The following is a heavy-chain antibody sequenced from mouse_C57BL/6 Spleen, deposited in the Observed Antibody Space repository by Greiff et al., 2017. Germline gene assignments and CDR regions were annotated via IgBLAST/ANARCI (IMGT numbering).Heavy chain of an antibody. CDR1: GYTFTDYY. CDR3: ARSCTAQGFAY. J-gene: IGHJ3*01. CDR2: IYPGSGNT. V-gene: IGHV1-76*01. D-gene: IGHD3-2*02. Sequence: VKLMESGAELVRPGASVKLSCKASGYTFTDYYINWVKQRPGQGLEWIARIYPGSGNTYYNEKFKGKATLTAEKSSSTAYMQLSSLTSEDSAVYFCARSCTAQGFAYWGQGTLVTVSA.